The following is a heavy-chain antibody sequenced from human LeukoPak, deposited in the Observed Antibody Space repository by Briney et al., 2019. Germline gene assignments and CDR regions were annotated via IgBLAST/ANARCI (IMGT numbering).Heavy chain of an antibody. D-gene: IGHD6-25*01. CDR2: ITGRGENT. V-gene: IGHV3-23*01. CDR3: AKDRGWSALDY. CDR1: GFTFSNYG. Sequence: GGSLRLSCAASGFTFSNYGMNWVRQAPGKGLEWVSGITGRGENTYYADSVKGRLTISRDNSKNTLYLQMNSLRAEDTAVYYCAKDRGWSALDYWGQGTLVTVSS. J-gene: IGHJ4*02.